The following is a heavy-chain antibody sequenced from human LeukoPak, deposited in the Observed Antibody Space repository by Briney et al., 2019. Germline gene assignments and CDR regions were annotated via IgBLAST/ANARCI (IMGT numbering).Heavy chain of an antibody. J-gene: IGHJ4*02. CDR1: GYTLTELS. D-gene: IGHD1-26*01. CDR3: ARWELLARYFDY. V-gene: IGHV1-24*01. CDR2: FDPEDGET. Sequence: GASVKVSCKVSGYTLTELSMHWVRQAPGKGLEWMGGFDPEDGETIYAQKFQGRVTMTEDTSTDTVYMELSSLRSEDTAVYYCARWELLARYFDYWGQGTLVTVSS.